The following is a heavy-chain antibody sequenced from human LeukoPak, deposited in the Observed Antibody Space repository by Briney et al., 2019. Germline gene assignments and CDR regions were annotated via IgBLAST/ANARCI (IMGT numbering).Heavy chain of an antibody. CDR2: IVVGSGNT. V-gene: IGHV1-58*02. D-gene: IGHD3-10*01. CDR3: AANYQGGRYYPIDY. CDR1: GFTFTSSA. Sequence: ASVKVSCKASGFTFTSSAMQWVRQARGQRLEWIGWIVVGSGNTNYAQKFQERVTITRDMSTSTAYMELSSLRSEDTAVYYCAANYQGGRYYPIDYWGQGTLVTVSS. J-gene: IGHJ4*02.